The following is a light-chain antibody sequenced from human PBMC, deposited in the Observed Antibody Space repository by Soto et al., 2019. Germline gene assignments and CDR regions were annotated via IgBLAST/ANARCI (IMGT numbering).Light chain of an antibody. V-gene: IGKV1-39*01. Sequence: DIQMTQSPSSLSASVGDRGTITCRTSQTITTYLHWYQQKPEKAPKLLSYAASSLQIGVPPRFSGSGSGTDFTLAISSLQPEDFATYYCQQSSSIPRTFGQGTKVEI. J-gene: IGKJ1*01. CDR1: QTITTY. CDR2: AAS. CDR3: QQSSSIPRT.